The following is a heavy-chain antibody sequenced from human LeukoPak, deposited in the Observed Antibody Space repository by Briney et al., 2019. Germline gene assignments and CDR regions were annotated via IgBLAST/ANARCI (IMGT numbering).Heavy chain of an antibody. CDR2: IYTSGST. D-gene: IGHD1-26*01. Sequence: TSETLSLTCTFSGGSISSYCWSWIRQPAGKGLEWIGRIYTSGSTNYNPSLKSRVTMSVDTSKNQFSLKLSSVTAADTAVYYCAREASGSHFPHNWFDPWGQGTLVTVSS. J-gene: IGHJ5*02. CDR3: AREASGSHFPHNWFDP. V-gene: IGHV4-4*07. CDR1: GGSISSYC.